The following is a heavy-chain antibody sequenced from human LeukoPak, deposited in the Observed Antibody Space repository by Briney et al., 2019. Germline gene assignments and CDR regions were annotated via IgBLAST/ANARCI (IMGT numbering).Heavy chain of an antibody. D-gene: IGHD4/OR15-4a*01. J-gene: IGHJ4*02. V-gene: IGHV1-46*01. Sequence: ASVNVSCKASGYTFSSYYMHWVRQAPGQGLEWMGLINPSGSITSYAQKFQGRVTMTRDTSTSTVYMELSSLRSEDTAVYYCARERDDYALDYWGQGTLVTVSS. CDR2: INPSGSIT. CDR3: ARERDDYALDY. CDR1: GYTFSSYY.